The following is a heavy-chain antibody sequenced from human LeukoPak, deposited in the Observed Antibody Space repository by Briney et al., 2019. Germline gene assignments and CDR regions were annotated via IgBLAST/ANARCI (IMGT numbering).Heavy chain of an antibody. Sequence: SETLSLTCTVSGGSISSGGYYWSWIRRHPGKGLEWIGYIYYSGSTYYNPSLKSRVTISVDTSKNQFSLKLSSVTAADTAVYYCARANDPSGYSWFDPWGQGTLVTVSS. CDR1: GGSISSGGYY. CDR3: ARANDPSGYSWFDP. V-gene: IGHV4-31*03. J-gene: IGHJ5*02. CDR2: IYYSGST. D-gene: IGHD3-3*01.